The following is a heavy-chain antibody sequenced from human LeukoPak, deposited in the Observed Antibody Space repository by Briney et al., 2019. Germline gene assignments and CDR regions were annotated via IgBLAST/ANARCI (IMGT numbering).Heavy chain of an antibody. Sequence: SETLSLTCTVSGGSISSSSYYWGWLRQPPGKGLEWIGSIYYTGSTYYNPSLKSRVTISVDTSKNQFSLKLSSVTAADTAVYYCARSYGSGSYSYYMDVWGKGTTVTISS. V-gene: IGHV4-39*01. CDR2: IYYTGST. CDR1: GGSISSSSYY. CDR3: ARSYGSGSYSYYMDV. D-gene: IGHD3-10*01. J-gene: IGHJ6*03.